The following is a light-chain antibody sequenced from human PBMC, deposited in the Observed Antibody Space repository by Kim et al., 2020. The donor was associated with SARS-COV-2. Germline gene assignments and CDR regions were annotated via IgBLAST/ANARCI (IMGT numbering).Light chain of an antibody. CDR3: QQYDNYPWT. V-gene: IGKV1-5*01. Sequence: DIQMTQSPSTLSASVGDRVSISCRASQSVSGWLAWYQQKPGRAPKVLIYDAFSLESGVPSRFSGSGSGTEFTLTISSLQPDDFVTYYCQQYDNYPWTFGQGTKVDIK. CDR1: QSVSGW. J-gene: IGKJ1*01. CDR2: DAF.